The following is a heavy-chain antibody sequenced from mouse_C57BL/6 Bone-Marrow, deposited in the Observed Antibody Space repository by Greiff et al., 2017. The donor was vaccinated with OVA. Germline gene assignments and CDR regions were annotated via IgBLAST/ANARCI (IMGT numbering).Heavy chain of an antibody. D-gene: IGHD1-2*01. CDR2: ISNGGGST. J-gene: IGHJ1*03. V-gene: IGHV5-12*01. CDR1: GFTFSDYY. CDR3: ARRGHYYWYFDV. Sequence: EVMLVESGGGLVQPGGSLKLSCAASGFTFSDYYMYWVRQTPEKRLEWVAYISNGGGSTYYPDTVKGRFTISRDNAKNTLYLQMSRLKSEDTAMYYCARRGHYYWYFDVWGTGTTVTVSS.